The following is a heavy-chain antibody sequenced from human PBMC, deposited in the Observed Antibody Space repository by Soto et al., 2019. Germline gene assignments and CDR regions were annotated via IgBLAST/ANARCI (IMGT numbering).Heavy chain of an antibody. CDR1: GDXVSNNSAA. Sequence: QXLSLPCANSGDXVSNNSAAWNWIRQSPSRGLEGLGRTYYRSKWYNDYAVSVKSRININPERSKNQFCLQLNSVTTEETAVYYCARIRWLRGGYYYGMDVWGQGTTATVSS. D-gene: IGHD5-12*01. CDR3: ARIRWLRGGYYYGMDV. V-gene: IGHV6-1*01. CDR2: TYYRSKWYN. J-gene: IGHJ6*02.